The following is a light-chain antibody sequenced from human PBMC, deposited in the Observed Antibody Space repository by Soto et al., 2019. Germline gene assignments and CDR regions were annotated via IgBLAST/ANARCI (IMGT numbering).Light chain of an antibody. CDR2: AAS. J-gene: IGKJ5*01. Sequence: DIQMTQSPSSLPASVGDRVTITCRAIKDIRNDFCWYKQTPGKGPKRLIYAASSLQSGVPSRFSGSGSGTEFTLTISSLQPEDFATYYCLQHNRYPLTFGQGTRLE. CDR3: LQHNRYPLT. CDR1: KDIRND. V-gene: IGKV1-17*01.